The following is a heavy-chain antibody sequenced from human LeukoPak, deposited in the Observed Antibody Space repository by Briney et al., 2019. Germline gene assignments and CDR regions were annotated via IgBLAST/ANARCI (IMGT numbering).Heavy chain of an antibody. CDR3: ARGEGTALFPYYYYYYMDV. Sequence: ASVKVSCKASGGTFSSYAISWVRQAPGQGLEWMGGIIPIFGTANYAQKFQGRVTITADKSTSTAYMELSSLRSEDTAVYYCARGEGTALFPYYYYYYMDVWGKGTTVTVSS. CDR1: GGTFSSYA. CDR2: IIPIFGTA. D-gene: IGHD2-21*01. V-gene: IGHV1-69*06. J-gene: IGHJ6*03.